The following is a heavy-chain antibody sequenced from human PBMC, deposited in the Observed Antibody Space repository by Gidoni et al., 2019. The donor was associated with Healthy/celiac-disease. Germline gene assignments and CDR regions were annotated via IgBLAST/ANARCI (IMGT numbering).Heavy chain of an antibody. CDR2: ISGSGGRT. J-gene: IGHJ3*02. Sequence: EVQLLESGGGLVQPGGSLRLSCAASGFPFSSSAMSWVCQAPVKGLEWVSAISGSGGRTYYADSVKGRFTISRDNSKNTLYLQMNSLRAEDTAVYYCAKDRDYDILTSYLSSAAGAFDIWGQGTMVTVSS. D-gene: IGHD3-9*01. CDR1: GFPFSSSA. V-gene: IGHV3-23*01. CDR3: AKDRDYDILTSYLSSAAGAFDI.